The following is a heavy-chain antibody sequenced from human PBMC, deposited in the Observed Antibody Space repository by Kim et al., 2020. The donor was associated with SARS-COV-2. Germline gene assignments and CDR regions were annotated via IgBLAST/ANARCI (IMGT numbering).Heavy chain of an antibody. J-gene: IGHJ3*02. V-gene: IGHV4-31*01. CDR3: ARAPITMIVVVHAFDI. Sequence: SPTSPVTISVETSKNQFSRKLSSVTAADTAVYYCARAPITMIVVVHAFDIWGQGTMVTVSS. D-gene: IGHD3-22*01.